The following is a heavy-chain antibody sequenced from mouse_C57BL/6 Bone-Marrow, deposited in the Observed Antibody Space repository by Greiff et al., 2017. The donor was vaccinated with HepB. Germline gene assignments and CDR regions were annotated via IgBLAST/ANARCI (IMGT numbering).Heavy chain of an antibody. J-gene: IGHJ1*03. CDR1: GYTFTSYG. CDR3: ARFYYGKGYFDV. Sequence: VKLMESGAELARPGASVKLSCKASGYTFTSYGISWVKQRTGQGLEWIGEIYPRSGNTYYNEKFKGKATLTADKSSSTAYMELRSLTSEDSAVYFCARFYYGKGYFDVWGTGTTVTVSS. V-gene: IGHV1-81*01. D-gene: IGHD1-1*01. CDR2: IYPRSGNT.